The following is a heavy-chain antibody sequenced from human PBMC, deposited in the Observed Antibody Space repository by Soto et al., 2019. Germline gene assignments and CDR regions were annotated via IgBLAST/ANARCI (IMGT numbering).Heavy chain of an antibody. J-gene: IGHJ5*02. CDR1: GYTFTSYY. CDR2: INPSGGST. CDR3: ARDVGYCISTSCYRWFNP. Sequence: GASVKVSCKASGYTFTSYYMHWVRQAPGQGLEWMGIINPSGGSTSYAQKFQGRVTMTGDTSTSTVYMELSSLRSEDTAVYYCARDVGYCISTSCYRWFNPWGQGTLVTVSS. V-gene: IGHV1-46*01. D-gene: IGHD2-2*01.